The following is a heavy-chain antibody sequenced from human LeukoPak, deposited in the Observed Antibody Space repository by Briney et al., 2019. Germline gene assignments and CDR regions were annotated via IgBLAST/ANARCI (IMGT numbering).Heavy chain of an antibody. V-gene: IGHV4-38-2*01. CDR3: ARLRYYYDSSGSSDY. D-gene: IGHD3-22*01. CDR1: GYSISSGYY. CDR2: IYHSGST. J-gene: IGHJ4*02. Sequence: PSETLSLTCAVSGYSISSGYYWGWIRQPPGKGLEWIGSIYHSGSTNYNPSLKSRVTISVDTSKNQFSLKLSSVTAADTAVYYCARLRYYYDSSGSSDYWGQGTLVTVSS.